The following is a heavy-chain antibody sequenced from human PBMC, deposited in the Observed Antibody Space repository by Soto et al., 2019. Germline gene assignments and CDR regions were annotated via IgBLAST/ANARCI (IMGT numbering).Heavy chain of an antibody. V-gene: IGHV3-23*01. J-gene: IGHJ4*02. CDR2: ISGSGSGP. Sequence: EVLLLESGGGLVQPGGSLRLSCAASGFTFSNYDMGWVRQAPGTGLELVSFISGSGSGPYYADSVKGLFTISRDNAENTLYLQMNTLRVEDTAVYYCAKLQSWRALDYWGQGTLVTVSS. CDR3: AKLQSWRALDY. CDR1: GFTFSNYD. D-gene: IGHD6-13*01.